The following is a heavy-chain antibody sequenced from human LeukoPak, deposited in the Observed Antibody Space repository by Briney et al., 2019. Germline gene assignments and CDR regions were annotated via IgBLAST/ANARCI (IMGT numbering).Heavy chain of an antibody. CDR1: GFTFSNYW. CDR3: ARVGAVAGAFDI. V-gene: IGHV3-74*01. D-gene: IGHD6-19*01. Sequence: PGRSLRLSCAASGFTFSNYWMHWVRQAPGKGLVWVSRIKSDGSSTSYADSVKGRFTISRDNAKHTLYLQMNSLRAEDTAVYYCARVGAVAGAFDIWGQGTMVTVSS. J-gene: IGHJ3*02. CDR2: IKSDGSST.